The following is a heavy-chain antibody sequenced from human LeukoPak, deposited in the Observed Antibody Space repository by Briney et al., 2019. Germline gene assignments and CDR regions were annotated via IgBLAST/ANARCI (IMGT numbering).Heavy chain of an antibody. D-gene: IGHD2-2*02. J-gene: IGHJ4*02. Sequence: ASVKVSCKASGYTFTDYYMHWVRQAPGQGLEWMGIINPSGGSTSYAQKFQGRVTMTRDTSTSTVYMELSSLRSEDTAVYYCAREFTACSSTSCYTPLGYWGQGTLVTVSS. CDR1: GYTFTDYY. V-gene: IGHV1-46*01. CDR2: INPSGGST. CDR3: AREFTACSSTSCYTPLGY.